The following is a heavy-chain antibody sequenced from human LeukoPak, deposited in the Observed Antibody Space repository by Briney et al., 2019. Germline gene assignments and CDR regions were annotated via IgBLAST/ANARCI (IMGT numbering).Heavy chain of an antibody. V-gene: IGHV4-31*03. CDR3: ARDVGGNSPFDY. Sequence: TPSGTLSLTCTVSGGSISSGGYYWSWIRQHPGKGLEWIGYIYYSGSTYYNPSLKSRVTISVDTSKNQFSLKLSSVTAADTAVYYCARDVGGNSPFDYWGQGTLVTVSS. J-gene: IGHJ4*02. D-gene: IGHD4-23*01. CDR2: IYYSGST. CDR1: GGSISSGGYY.